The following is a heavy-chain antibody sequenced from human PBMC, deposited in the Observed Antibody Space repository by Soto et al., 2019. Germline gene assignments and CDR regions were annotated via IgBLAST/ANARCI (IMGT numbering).Heavy chain of an antibody. CDR3: AKDSDSSWYSSVVYYYGMDV. J-gene: IGHJ6*02. CDR2: ISSSSSYI. D-gene: IGHD6-13*01. CDR1: GFTFSSYS. Sequence: GGSLRLSCAASGFTFSSYSMNWVRQAPGKGLEWVSSISSSSSYIYYADSVKGRFTISRDNAKNSLYLQMNSLRAEDTAVYYSAKDSDSSWYSSVVYYYGMDVWGQGTTVTVSS. V-gene: IGHV3-21*04.